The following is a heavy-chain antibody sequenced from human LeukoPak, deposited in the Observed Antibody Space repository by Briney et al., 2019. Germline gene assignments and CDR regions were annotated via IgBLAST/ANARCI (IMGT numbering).Heavy chain of an antibody. CDR2: ISAYNGNT. D-gene: IGHD3-16*01. CDR1: GYTFTSYG. Sequence: ASVKVSCKASGYTFTSYGISWVRQAPGQGLEWMGWISAYNGNTNYAQKLQGRVTMTTDTSTSTAYMELRSLRSDDTAVYYCARKLDYDYVWGSPRFGPWGQGTLVTVSS. CDR3: ARKLDYDYVWGSPRFGP. J-gene: IGHJ5*02. V-gene: IGHV1-18*01.